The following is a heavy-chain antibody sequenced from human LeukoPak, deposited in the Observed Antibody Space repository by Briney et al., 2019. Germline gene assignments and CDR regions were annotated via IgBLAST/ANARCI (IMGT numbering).Heavy chain of an antibody. CDR1: GFIFSDHY. V-gene: IGHV3-11*01. D-gene: IGHD4-11*01. J-gene: IGHJ5*02. Sequence: GGSLRLSCVGSGFIFSDHYINWIRQAPGRGLEWIAYIPGSGSSADYADSVKGRFTVSRDNAANSVFLQMDSLRVDDSAVYFCTRDSEYSDTWGQGTLVTVSS. CDR2: IPGSGSSA. CDR3: TRDSEYSDT.